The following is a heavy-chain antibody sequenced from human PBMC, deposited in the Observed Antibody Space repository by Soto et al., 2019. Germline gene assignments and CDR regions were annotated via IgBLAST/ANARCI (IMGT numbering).Heavy chain of an antibody. Sequence: GGSLRLSCAASGFTFSSYGMHWVRQAPGKGLEWVAVIWYDGSNKYYADSVKGRFTISRDNSKNTLYLQMNSLRAEDTAVYYCARAGGLLLENDAFDIWGQGTMVTVSS. J-gene: IGHJ3*02. D-gene: IGHD3-3*01. V-gene: IGHV3-33*01. CDR3: ARAGGLLLENDAFDI. CDR1: GFTFSSYG. CDR2: IWYDGSNK.